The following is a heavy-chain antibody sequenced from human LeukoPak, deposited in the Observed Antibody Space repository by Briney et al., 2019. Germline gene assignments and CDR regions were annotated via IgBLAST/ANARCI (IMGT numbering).Heavy chain of an antibody. CDR3: ARGGSLDV. Sequence: GGSLRLSCAASGFTFSSYWMNWARQAPGKGLEWVASINHNGNVNYYVDSVKGRFTISRDNAKNSLYLQMSNLRAEDTAVYLCARGGSLDVWGQGATVTASS. V-gene: IGHV3-7*03. J-gene: IGHJ6*02. CDR2: INHNGNVN. CDR1: GFTFSSYW. D-gene: IGHD2-15*01.